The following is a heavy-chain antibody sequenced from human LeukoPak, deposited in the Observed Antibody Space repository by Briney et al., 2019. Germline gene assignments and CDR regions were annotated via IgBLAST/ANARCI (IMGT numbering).Heavy chain of an antibody. CDR1: GGSISTYY. D-gene: IGHD2-2*01. J-gene: IGHJ4*02. CDR3: ARHDCSSTSCYWNY. CDR2: IYTTGST. Sequence: SETLSLTCTVSGGSISTYYWSWIRQPAGKGLEWIGRIYTTGSTSYNPSLKSRVTMSVDTSKNQFSLKLSSVTAADTAVYYYARHDCSSTSCYWNYWGQGTLVTVSS. V-gene: IGHV4-4*07.